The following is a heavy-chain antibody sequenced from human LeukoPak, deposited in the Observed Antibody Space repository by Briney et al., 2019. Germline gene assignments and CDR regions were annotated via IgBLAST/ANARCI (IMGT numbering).Heavy chain of an antibody. CDR3: AKERRTTTAFDY. CDR2: ISGSGGNT. D-gene: IGHD1-14*01. CDR1: GFTFSSYP. Sequence: PGGSLRLSCAASGFTFSSYPMSWVRQAPGKGLEWVSLISGSGGNTYYADSVKGRFTISRDDSKNTLYLQMDGLRAEDTAAYYCAKERRTTTAFDYWGQGTLVTVSP. V-gene: IGHV3-23*01. J-gene: IGHJ4*02.